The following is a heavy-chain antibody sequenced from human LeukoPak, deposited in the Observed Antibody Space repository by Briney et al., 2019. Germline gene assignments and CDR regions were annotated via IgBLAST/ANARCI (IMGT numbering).Heavy chain of an antibody. CDR3: AKDLYYYDSSGYFPFDY. J-gene: IGHJ4*02. CDR1: GFSFSNAW. Sequence: PGGSLRLSCAASGFSFSNAWMSWVRQAPGKGLEWVAFIRYDGSNKYYADSVKGRFTISRDNSKNTLYLQMNSLRAEDTAVYYCAKDLYYYDSSGYFPFDYWGQGTLVTVSS. D-gene: IGHD3-22*01. CDR2: IRYDGSNK. V-gene: IGHV3-30*02.